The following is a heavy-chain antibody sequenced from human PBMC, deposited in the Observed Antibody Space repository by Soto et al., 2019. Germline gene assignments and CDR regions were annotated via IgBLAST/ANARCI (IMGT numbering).Heavy chain of an antibody. Sequence: QVQLVQSGAEVKKPGASVKVSCKASGYTFTTYGISWVRQAPGQGLEWMGWISAYNGDTNYAQNLQGRVTMTTDTSTTTAYMELRSLRSDDTAVYYCAREAMGNSRVYYYYGMDVWGQGTTVTVSS. CDR3: AREAMGNSRVYYYYGMDV. J-gene: IGHJ6*02. CDR1: GYTFTTYG. CDR2: ISAYNGDT. D-gene: IGHD5-18*01. V-gene: IGHV1-18*01.